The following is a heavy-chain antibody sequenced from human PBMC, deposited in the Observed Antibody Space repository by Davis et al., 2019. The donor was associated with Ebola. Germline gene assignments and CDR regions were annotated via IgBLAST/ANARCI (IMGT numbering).Heavy chain of an antibody. V-gene: IGHV5-51*01. CDR1: GNSFSSHW. CDR2: IYTGDSDT. J-gene: IGHJ3*02. CDR3: ASLRRTITGMDDGFDI. D-gene: IGHD2-8*02. Sequence: GESLKISCHDSGNSFSSHWIGWVRQLPGKGLEWMGIIYTGDSDTRYSPSFRGQVIISADKSIKTAFLQWSSLKASDTAMYYCASLRRTITGMDDGFDIWGQGTMVTVSS.